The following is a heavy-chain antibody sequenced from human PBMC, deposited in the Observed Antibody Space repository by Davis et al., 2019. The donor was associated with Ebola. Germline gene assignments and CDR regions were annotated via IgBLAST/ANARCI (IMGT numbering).Heavy chain of an antibody. CDR3: AKTSSGWAGFDY. CDR1: GGSFSGYY. CDR2: INHSGST. Sequence: MPSETLSLTCAVYGGSFSGYYWSWIRQPPGKGLEWIGEINHSGSTNYNPSLKSRVTISVDTSKNQFSLKLSSVTAADTAVYYCAKTSSGWAGFDYWGQGTLVTVSS. D-gene: IGHD6-19*01. J-gene: IGHJ4*02. V-gene: IGHV4-34*01.